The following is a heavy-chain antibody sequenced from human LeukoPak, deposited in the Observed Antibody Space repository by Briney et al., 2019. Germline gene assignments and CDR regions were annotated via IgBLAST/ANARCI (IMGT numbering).Heavy chain of an antibody. J-gene: IGHJ6*03. D-gene: IGHD3-3*01. V-gene: IGHV3-7*01. CDR1: KLTFSDYW. Sequence: GGSLRLSCVASKLTFSDYWMSWVRQAPGEGLQWVANVKRDGSEKYYVDSVKGRFTISRDNAKNSLDLQMTNLRAEDTAVYYCARIWSGSEIFSSDYYYYMDVWGQGTTVTVSS. CDR2: VKRDGSEK. CDR3: ARIWSGSEIFSSDYYYYMDV.